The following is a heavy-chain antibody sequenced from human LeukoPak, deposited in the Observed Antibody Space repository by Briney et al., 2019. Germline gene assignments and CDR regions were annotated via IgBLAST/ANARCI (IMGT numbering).Heavy chain of an antibody. CDR2: IWYDGNNK. D-gene: IGHD3-10*01. CDR3: VRDRGSTNYFDY. J-gene: IGHJ4*02. Sequence: GRSLRLSCAASGFTFSSYGMHGVRQAPGKGLEWVAIIWYDGNNKYYADSLKGRFTISRDNSKNTLYLQINSLRAEDTAVYFCVRDRGSTNYFDYWGQGALVTVSS. CDR1: GFTFSSYG. V-gene: IGHV3-33*01.